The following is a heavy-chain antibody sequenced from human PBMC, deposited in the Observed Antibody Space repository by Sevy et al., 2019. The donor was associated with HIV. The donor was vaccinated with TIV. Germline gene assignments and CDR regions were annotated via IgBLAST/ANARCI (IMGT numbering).Heavy chain of an antibody. Sequence: GGSLRLSCAASGFTFSSYGMHWVRQAPGKGLEWVAAIWYDGSNKYYADSVKGRFTISRDNSKNTLYLQMNSLRAEDTAVYYCAREGRSVTMVRGVDYWGQGTLVTVSS. CDR2: IWYDGSNK. V-gene: IGHV3-33*01. CDR1: GFTFSSYG. D-gene: IGHD3-10*01. J-gene: IGHJ4*02. CDR3: AREGRSVTMVRGVDY.